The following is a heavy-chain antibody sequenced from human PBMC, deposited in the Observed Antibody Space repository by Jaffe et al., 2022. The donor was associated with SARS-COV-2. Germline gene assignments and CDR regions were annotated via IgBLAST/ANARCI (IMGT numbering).Heavy chain of an antibody. CDR3: VRDLTFISGFSSSWSAFGY. V-gene: IGHV3-30*04. CDR2: ISSDATNK. J-gene: IGHJ4*02. CDR1: GFMFSGYP. Sequence: QVLLVESGGGVVQPGGSLRLSCAGSGFMFSGYPMHWVRQTPDKGLEWVAVISSDATNKDYADSVKGRFTISRDNSKNTLLLQMNGLRLEDTAVYHCVRDLTFISGFSSSWSAFGYWGQGTLVTVSS. D-gene: IGHD6-13*01.